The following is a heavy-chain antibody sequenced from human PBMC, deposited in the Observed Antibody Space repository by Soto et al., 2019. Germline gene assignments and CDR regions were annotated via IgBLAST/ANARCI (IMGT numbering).Heavy chain of an antibody. CDR1: GLTFSSYG. CDR3: ARDRRPPRSADAFDI. J-gene: IGHJ3*02. CDR2: IWYDGSNK. Sequence: GGSLRLSCAVSGLTFSSYGIHGVRQAPGKGLEWVAVIWYDGSNKYYADSVKGRFTISRDNSKNTLYLQMNSLRAEDTAVYYCARDRRPPRSADAFDIWGQGTMVTVSS. V-gene: IGHV3-33*01.